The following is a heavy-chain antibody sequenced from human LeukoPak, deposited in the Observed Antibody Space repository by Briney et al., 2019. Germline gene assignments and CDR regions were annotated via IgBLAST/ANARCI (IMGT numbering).Heavy chain of an antibody. J-gene: IGHJ4*02. V-gene: IGHV4-39*07. CDR2: IYYSGST. CDR3: ARTRRVLLWFGDSLGTDY. Sequence: SETLSLTCTVSGGSISSSSHYWGCIRQPPGKGLEWIGSIYYSGSTYYNPSLKSRVTISVDTSKNQFSLKLSSVTAADTAVYYCARTRRVLLWFGDSLGTDYWGQGTLVTVSS. D-gene: IGHD3-10*01. CDR1: GGSISSSSHY.